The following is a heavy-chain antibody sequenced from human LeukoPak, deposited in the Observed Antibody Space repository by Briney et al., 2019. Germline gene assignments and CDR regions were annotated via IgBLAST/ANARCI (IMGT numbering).Heavy chain of an antibody. D-gene: IGHD3-3*01. CDR3: ASEITIFGEVSTFDM. J-gene: IGHJ3*02. CDR1: GYTFTGYY. CDR2: INPNSGGT. Sequence: ASVKLSCKASGYTFTGYYMHWVRQAPGQGLEWMGWINPNSGGTNYAQKFQGRVTMTRDTSISTAYMELSRLRSDDTAMYYCASEITIFGEVSTFDMWGQGTMVIVSS. V-gene: IGHV1-2*02.